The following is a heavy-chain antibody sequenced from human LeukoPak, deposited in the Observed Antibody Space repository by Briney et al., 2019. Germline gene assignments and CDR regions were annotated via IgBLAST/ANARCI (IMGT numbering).Heavy chain of an antibody. CDR2: FDPEDGET. CDR3: ATADFVVVIAPHAFDI. Sequence: ASLKLSCKVSGYTLTELSMNWVRQAPGKGLEWMGGFDPEDGETIYAQKFQGRVTMTEDTSTDTAYMELSSLRSEDTAVYYCATADFVVVIAPHAFDIWGQGTMVTVSS. V-gene: IGHV1-24*01. CDR1: GYTLTELS. J-gene: IGHJ3*02. D-gene: IGHD2-21*01.